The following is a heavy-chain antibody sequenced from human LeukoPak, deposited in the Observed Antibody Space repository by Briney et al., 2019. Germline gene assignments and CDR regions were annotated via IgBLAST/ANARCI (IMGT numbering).Heavy chain of an antibody. CDR3: ARASRAVPLGYYYYMDV. CDR2: MNPNSGNT. J-gene: IGHJ6*03. CDR1: GYTFTSYD. Sequence: GASVKVPCKASGYTFTSYDINWVRQATGQGLEWMGWMNPNSGNTGYAQKFQGRVTMTRNTSISTAYMELSSLRSEDTAVYYCARASRAVPLGYYYYMDVWGKGTTVTVSS. D-gene: IGHD1-26*01. V-gene: IGHV1-8*01.